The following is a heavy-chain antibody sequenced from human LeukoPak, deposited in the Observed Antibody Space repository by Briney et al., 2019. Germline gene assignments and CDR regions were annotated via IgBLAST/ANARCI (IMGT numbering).Heavy chain of an antibody. CDR1: GYTFTGYY. CDR2: ISAYNGNT. CDR3: ARDRRREGYYMDV. J-gene: IGHJ6*03. Sequence: ASVKVSCKASGYTFTGYYMNWVRQAPGQGLEWMGWISAYNGNTNYAQKLQGRVTMTTDTSTNTTYMELYSLTSEDTAIYFCARDRRREGYYMDVWGKGTAITVSS. D-gene: IGHD5-24*01. V-gene: IGHV1-18*04.